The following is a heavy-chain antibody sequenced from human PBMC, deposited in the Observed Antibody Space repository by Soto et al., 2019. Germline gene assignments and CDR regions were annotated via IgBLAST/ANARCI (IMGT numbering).Heavy chain of an antibody. CDR3: AKATTNGGWFNPFDS. Sequence: GGSLRLSCAASGFSFVNYAMNWVRQAPGKGLEWVSGLSGSGTSTYYADSVKGRFAISRDNSRDTLFLQMNSLTADDTAVYYCAKATTNGGWFNPFDSWGQGALVTVSS. V-gene: IGHV3-23*01. J-gene: IGHJ4*02. CDR2: LSGSGTST. CDR1: GFSFVNYA. D-gene: IGHD6-19*01.